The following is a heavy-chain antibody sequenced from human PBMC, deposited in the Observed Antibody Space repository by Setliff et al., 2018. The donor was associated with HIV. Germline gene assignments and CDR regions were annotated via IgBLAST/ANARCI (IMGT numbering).Heavy chain of an antibody. D-gene: IGHD5-18*01. CDR1: GGTFSSYA. CDR2: INAGNGNT. Sequence: ASVKVSCKASGGTFSSYAISWVRQAPGQGLEWMGWINAGNGNTKYSQKFQGRVTITRDTSASTAYMELSSLRSEDTAVYYCARDRRIQPNWPTGVGMDVWGQGTTVTVSS. CDR3: ARDRRIQPNWPTGVGMDV. V-gene: IGHV1-3*01. J-gene: IGHJ6*02.